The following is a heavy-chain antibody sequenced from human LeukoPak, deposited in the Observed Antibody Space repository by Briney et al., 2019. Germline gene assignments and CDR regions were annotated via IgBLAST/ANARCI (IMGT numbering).Heavy chain of an antibody. CDR2: ISSSGSTI. J-gene: IGHJ3*02. D-gene: IGHD3-16*01. Sequence: PGGSLRLSCAASGFTFSSYEMNWLRQAPGKGLEGVSYISSSGSTIYYADSVKGRFTISRDNAKNSLYLHMNSLRAEDTAVYYCARDRHYYEESNAFDIWGQGTMVTVSS. V-gene: IGHV3-48*03. CDR3: ARDRHYYEESNAFDI. CDR1: GFTFSSYE.